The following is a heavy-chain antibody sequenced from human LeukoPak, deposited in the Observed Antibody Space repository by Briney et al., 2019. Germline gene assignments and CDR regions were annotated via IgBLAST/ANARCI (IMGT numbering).Heavy chain of an antibody. J-gene: IGHJ4*02. CDR2: INHSGTT. CDR3: ARWYYDGSGYYYDF. D-gene: IGHD3-22*01. Sequence: SGTLSLTCAVSGGSISGSNYWSWVRQPPGKGLDWIGEINHSGTTNYNPSLRSRVTISVDKSKNHFSLKLSSVTAADTAVYYCARWYYDGSGYYYDFWGQGTLVTVSS. V-gene: IGHV4-4*02. CDR1: GGSISGSNY.